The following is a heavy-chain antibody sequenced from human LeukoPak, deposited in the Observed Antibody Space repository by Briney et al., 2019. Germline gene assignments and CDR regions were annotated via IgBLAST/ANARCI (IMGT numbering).Heavy chain of an antibody. J-gene: IGHJ4*02. CDR2: IKSETDGGIK. V-gene: IGHV3-15*01. Sequence: PGGSLRLSCAASGLTLSNAWMTWVRQAPGKGLEWVARIKSETDGGIKDYAAPVKGTFTISRDDSENTVYLQMNSLKIEDTAVYYCATGRSGYFDSWGQGTLVFVSS. CDR3: ATGRSGYFDS. CDR1: GLTLSNAW.